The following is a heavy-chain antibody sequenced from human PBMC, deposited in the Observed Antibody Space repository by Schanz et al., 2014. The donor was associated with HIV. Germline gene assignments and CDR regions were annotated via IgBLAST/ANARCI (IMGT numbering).Heavy chain of an antibody. D-gene: IGHD3-3*02. J-gene: IGHJ6*02. CDR3: ARAAFSSEYYYGMDV. CDR2: IIPIFGTA. CDR1: EGTFSIYA. Sequence: QVPLVQSGAEVKKPGSSVKVSCKASEGTFSIYAISWVRQAPGQGLEWMGGIIPIFGTANYAQKFQGRVTIIADESTSTAYMELSSLRSADTAVYFCARAAFSSEYYYGMDVWGQGTTVTVSS. V-gene: IGHV1-69*01.